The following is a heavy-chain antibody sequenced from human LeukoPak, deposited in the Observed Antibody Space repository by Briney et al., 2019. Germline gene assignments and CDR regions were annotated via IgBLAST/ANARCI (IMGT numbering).Heavy chain of an antibody. D-gene: IGHD3-22*01. CDR2: IYFSGST. Sequence: SQTLSLTCTVSGGSISSGDYYWSWIRQPPGKGLEWIGYIYFSGSTYYNPSLKSRVTISVDTSKNQFSLKLASVTAADTAVYYCARDLGGDYDSSGSASFDCWGQGTLVTVSS. CDR3: ARDLGGDYDSSGSASFDC. CDR1: GGSISSGDYY. V-gene: IGHV4-30-4*01. J-gene: IGHJ4*02.